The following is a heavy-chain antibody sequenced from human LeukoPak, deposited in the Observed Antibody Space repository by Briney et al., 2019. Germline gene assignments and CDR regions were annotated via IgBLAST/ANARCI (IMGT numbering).Heavy chain of an antibody. CDR2: IKQDGSEK. CDR1: GFTFSNYW. V-gene: IGHV3-7*01. Sequence: PGGSLRLSCAASGFTFSNYWMHWVRQAPGKGLEWVANIKQDGSEKYYVASVKGRFTISRDNAKSSLYLQMNSLRAEDTAVYYCARAMDYWGQGTLVTVSS. CDR3: ARAMDY. J-gene: IGHJ4*02.